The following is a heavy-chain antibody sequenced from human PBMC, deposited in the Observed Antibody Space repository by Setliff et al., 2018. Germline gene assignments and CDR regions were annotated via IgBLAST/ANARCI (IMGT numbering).Heavy chain of an antibody. D-gene: IGHD6-19*01. CDR2: IYNSGST. J-gene: IGHJ3*02. CDR3: ARGGSSGWYGGAFDM. Sequence: SETLSLTCTVSGGSISSSYYYWGWIRQPPGKGLEWIGNIYNSGSTYYDPSLKSRVTMSVDTSKNHFSLKLTSVTAAETALYYCARGGSSGWYGGAFDMWGQGTKVTVSS. V-gene: IGHV4-39*02. CDR1: GGSISSSYYY.